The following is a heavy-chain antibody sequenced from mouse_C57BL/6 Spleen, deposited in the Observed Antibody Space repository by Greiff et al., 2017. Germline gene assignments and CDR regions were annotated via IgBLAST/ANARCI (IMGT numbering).Heavy chain of an antibody. J-gene: IGHJ3*01. D-gene: IGHD2-1*01. V-gene: IGHV1-61*01. CDR1: GYTFTSYW. CDR2: IYPSDSET. Sequence: VKLQQPGAELVRPGSSVKLSCKASGYTFTSYWMDWVKQRPGQGLEWIGNIYPSDSETHYNQKFKDKATLTVDKSSSTAYMQLSSLTSEDSAVYYCARGNGNYEGWFAYWGQGTLVTVSA. CDR3: ARGNGNYEGWFAY.